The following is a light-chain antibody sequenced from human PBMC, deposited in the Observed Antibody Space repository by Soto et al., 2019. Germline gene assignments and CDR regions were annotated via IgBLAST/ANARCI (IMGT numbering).Light chain of an antibody. CDR3: QQYGSSGT. CDR2: GAS. CDR1: QSVGNF. V-gene: IGKV3-20*01. J-gene: IGKJ1*01. Sequence: LSQSPAILSLSPGERATLSCRASQSVGNFLTWYQQKPGQAPRLLIYGASNRATGIPDRFSGSGSGTDFTLTISRLEPEDFAVYYCQQYGSSGTFGQGTKVDIK.